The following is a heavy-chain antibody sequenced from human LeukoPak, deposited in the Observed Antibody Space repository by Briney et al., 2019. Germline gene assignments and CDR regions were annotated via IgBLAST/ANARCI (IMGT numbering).Heavy chain of an antibody. D-gene: IGHD5-12*01. Sequence: GGSLRLSCAASGFAFSTYAMYWVRQAPGKGLEWVTVIWYDGSNKYYADSVKGRFTISRDNSKNTLYLQMNSLRAEDTAVYYCARGGLSGYSGRLDYWGQGTLVTVSS. CDR2: IWYDGSNK. CDR1: GFAFSTYA. J-gene: IGHJ4*02. V-gene: IGHV3-33*01. CDR3: ARGGLSGYSGRLDY.